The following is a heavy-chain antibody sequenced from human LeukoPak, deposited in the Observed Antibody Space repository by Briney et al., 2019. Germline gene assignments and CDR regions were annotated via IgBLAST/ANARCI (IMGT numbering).Heavy chain of an antibody. CDR1: GGSISSGDYY. V-gene: IGHV4-30-4*02. CDR3: ARALTIFDYYYGMDV. J-gene: IGHJ6*02. CDR2: IYYSGST. Sequence: PSETLSLTCTVSGGSISSGDYYWSWIRQPPGKGLEWIGYIYYSGSTYYDPSLKSRVTISVDTSKNQFSLKLSSVTAADTAVYYCARALTIFDYYYGMDVWGQGTTVTVSS. D-gene: IGHD3-3*01.